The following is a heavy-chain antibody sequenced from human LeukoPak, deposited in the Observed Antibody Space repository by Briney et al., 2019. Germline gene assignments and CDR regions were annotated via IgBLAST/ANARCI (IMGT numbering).Heavy chain of an antibody. CDR3: AREGIKYSSCWYVLY. CDR2: IYDSGSGST. Sequence: SETLSLTCTVPDDSISTYYWDWLRQPAGKGLEWIGRIYDSGSGSTNYNPSLKSRVTMSLDTSNNQVSLKLSSVTAADTAVYFCAREGIKYSSCWYVLYWGHGTLVTVSS. D-gene: IGHD6-19*01. V-gene: IGHV4-4*07. CDR1: DDSISTYY. J-gene: IGHJ4*01.